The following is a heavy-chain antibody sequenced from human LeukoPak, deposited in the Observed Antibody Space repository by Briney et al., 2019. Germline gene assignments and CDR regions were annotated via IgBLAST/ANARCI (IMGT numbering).Heavy chain of an antibody. CDR3: AELGITMIGGV. D-gene: IGHD3-10*02. CDR1: GFTFSSSG. J-gene: IGHJ6*04. V-gene: IGHV3-48*04. Sequence: GGSVRLSCGASGFTFSSSGMHWVRQAPGKGLEWVSYISSSGSTIYYADSVKGRFTISRDNAKNSLYLQMNSLRAEDTAVYYCAELGITMIGGVWGKGTTVTISS. CDR2: ISSSGSTI.